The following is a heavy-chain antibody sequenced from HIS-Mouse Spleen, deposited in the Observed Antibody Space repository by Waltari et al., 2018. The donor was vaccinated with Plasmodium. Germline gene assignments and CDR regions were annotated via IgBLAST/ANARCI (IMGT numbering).Heavy chain of an antibody. CDR3: ARLRYSYGYFDY. D-gene: IGHD5-18*01. CDR1: GGSFRGYY. CDR2: INHSGST. V-gene: IGHV4-34*01. Sequence: QVQLQQWGAGLLKPSETLSLTCAVYGGSFRGYYWSWIRQPPGTGLEWIGEINHSGSTNYNPSLKSRVTISVDTSKNQFSLKLSAVTAADTAVYYCARLRYSYGYFDYWGQGTLVTVSS. J-gene: IGHJ4*02.